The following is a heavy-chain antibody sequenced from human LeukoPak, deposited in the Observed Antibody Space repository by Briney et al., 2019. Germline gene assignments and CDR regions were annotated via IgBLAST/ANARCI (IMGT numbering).Heavy chain of an antibody. Sequence: GGSLRLSCAASGFTFSSYEMNWVRQAPGKGLEWVSYISGSGSTIYYADSVKGRFTISRDNAKNSLYLQMNSLRAEDTAVYYCARGMISRPRTFDYWGQGTLVTVSS. CDR2: ISGSGSTI. CDR3: ARGMISRPRTFDY. D-gene: IGHD3-22*01. J-gene: IGHJ4*02. CDR1: GFTFSSYE. V-gene: IGHV3-48*03.